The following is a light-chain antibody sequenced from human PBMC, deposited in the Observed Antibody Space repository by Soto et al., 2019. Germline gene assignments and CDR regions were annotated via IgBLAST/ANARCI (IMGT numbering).Light chain of an antibody. CDR2: GAS. CDR3: QQSYT. Sequence: EVVMTQSPATLYVSPGERVTLSCRASQAVGYNLAWYQHKPGQALRLLIYGASTRVTGIPTRFSGSGSGTVFTLTISSLQSEDFAIYYCQQSYTFGQGTKLEIK. CDR1: QAVGYN. J-gene: IGKJ2*01. V-gene: IGKV3-15*01.